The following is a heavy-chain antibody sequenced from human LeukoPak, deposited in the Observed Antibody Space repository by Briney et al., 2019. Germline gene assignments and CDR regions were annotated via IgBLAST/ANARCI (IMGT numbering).Heavy chain of an antibody. CDR1: GFTFDDYA. D-gene: IGHD4-17*01. CDR3: AKVGSPRDYGENWFDP. CDR2: ISWNSGSM. J-gene: IGHJ5*02. V-gene: IGHV3-9*01. Sequence: GGSLRLSCAASGFTFDDYAMHWVRQAPGKGLEWVSGISWNSGSMDYADSVKGRFTISRDNAKNSLYLQMNSLRAEDTALYYCAKVGSPRDYGENWFDPWGQGTLVTVSS.